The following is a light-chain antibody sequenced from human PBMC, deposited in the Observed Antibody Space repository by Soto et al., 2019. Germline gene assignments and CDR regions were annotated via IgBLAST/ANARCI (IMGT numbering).Light chain of an antibody. Sequence: DTVMTQSPATLSVCPGETATLSCRASESVGSNLAWYQQKPGQAPRLLIYGASTRATGIPARLSGSGSGTEFTLTISSLQSEDSAVYYCQQYDNWPPWTFGQGTKVEI. CDR3: QQYDNWPPWT. CDR2: GAS. CDR1: ESVGSN. V-gene: IGKV3-15*01. J-gene: IGKJ1*01.